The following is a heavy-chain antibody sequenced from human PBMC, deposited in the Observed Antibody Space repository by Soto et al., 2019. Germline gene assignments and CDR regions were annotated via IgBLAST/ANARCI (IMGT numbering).Heavy chain of an antibody. CDR3: ARGDYYDSSVPWGY. J-gene: IGHJ4*02. D-gene: IGHD3-22*01. CDR2: ISSNGGST. CDR1: GFTFSSYA. V-gene: IGHV3-64*04. Sequence: PGGSLRLSCAASGFTFSSYAMHWVRQAPGKGLEYVSAISSNGGSTYYADSVKGRFTISRDNSKNTLYLQMNSLRAEDTAVYYCARGDYYDSSVPWGYWGQGTLVTVSS.